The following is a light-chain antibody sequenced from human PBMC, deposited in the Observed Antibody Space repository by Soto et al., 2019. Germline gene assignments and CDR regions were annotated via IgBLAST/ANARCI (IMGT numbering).Light chain of an antibody. CDR2: EVS. CDR1: SSDVGSYNL. J-gene: IGLJ1*01. CDR3: CSYAGSSTSYV. V-gene: IGLV2-23*02. Sequence: SALTQPSSLSGSPGQSITISRTGNSSDVGSYNLVSWYQQHPGKAPKLMIYEVSKRPSGVSNRFSGSKSGNTASLTISGLQAEDEADYYCCSYAGSSTSYVFGTGTKVTVL.